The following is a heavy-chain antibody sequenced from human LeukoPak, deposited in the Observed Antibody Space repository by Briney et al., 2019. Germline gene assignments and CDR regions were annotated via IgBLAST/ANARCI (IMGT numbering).Heavy chain of an antibody. CDR1: GFTVSSNY. J-gene: IGHJ4*02. Sequence: GGSLRLSCAASGFTVSSNYMSWVRQAPGKGLEWVSVIYSGGSTYYADSVKGRFTISRDNSKNTLYLQMNSLRAEDTAVYYCASRIAAAGTDYWGQGTLVTISS. V-gene: IGHV3-66*02. D-gene: IGHD6-13*01. CDR2: IYSGGST. CDR3: ASRIAAAGTDY.